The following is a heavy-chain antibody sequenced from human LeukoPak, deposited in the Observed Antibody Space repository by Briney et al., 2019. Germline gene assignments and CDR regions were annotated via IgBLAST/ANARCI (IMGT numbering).Heavy chain of an antibody. CDR1: GFTISSNY. J-gene: IGHJ4*02. CDR3: GVTAPGDYFDY. V-gene: IGHV3-53*01. CDR2: IYSGGGT. D-gene: IGHD3-10*01. Sequence: GGSLRLSCAASGFTISSNYMSWVRQTPGKGLEWVSVIYSGGGTYYADSVKGRFTISRDNSKNTLYLQMNSLRAEDTAVYYCGVTAPGDYFDYWGQGTLVTVSS.